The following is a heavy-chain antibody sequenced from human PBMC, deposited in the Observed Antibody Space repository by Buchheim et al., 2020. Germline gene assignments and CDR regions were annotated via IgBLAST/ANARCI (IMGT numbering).Heavy chain of an antibody. J-gene: IGHJ4*02. Sequence: QVQLVESGGGVVQAGRSLRLSCAASGFIFTDFAMHWVRQAPGKGLEWVAFISYDAKRTQYSDSVRGRFTISNDSSENTLYFQMNSLRPEDTSIYYCTKEESFFSASGSYYPLGYWGQGTL. CDR3: TKEESFFSASGSYYPLGY. CDR1: GFIFTDFA. CDR2: ISYDAKRT. D-gene: IGHD3-10*01. V-gene: IGHV3-30*18.